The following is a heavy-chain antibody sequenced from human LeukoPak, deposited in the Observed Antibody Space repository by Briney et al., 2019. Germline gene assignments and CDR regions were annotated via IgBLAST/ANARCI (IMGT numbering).Heavy chain of an antibody. CDR2: INPSGGST. CDR3: ARDGPRIAALGEDFDY. CDR1: GYTFTSYY. D-gene: IGHD6-6*01. Sequence: ASVKVSCKASGYTFTSYYMHWVRQAPGQGLEWMGIINPSGGSTSYAQRFQGRVTMTRDTSTSTVYMELSSLRSEDTAVYYCARDGPRIAALGEDFDYWGQGTLVTVSS. J-gene: IGHJ4*02. V-gene: IGHV1-46*01.